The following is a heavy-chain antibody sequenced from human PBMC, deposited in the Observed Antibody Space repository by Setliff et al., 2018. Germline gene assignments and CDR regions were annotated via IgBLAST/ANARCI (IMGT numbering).Heavy chain of an antibody. D-gene: IGHD1-1*01. CDR2: ISSSGRYL. CDR3: ARDGHNVYYFDY. Sequence: GGSLRLSCAASGFTFSSYSMNWVRQAPGKGLEWVSSISSSGRYLYYADSVRGRFTVSRDNAKNTLYLQMNSLRAEDTAVYYCARDGHNVYYFDYWGLGTLVTVSS. CDR1: GFTFSSYS. V-gene: IGHV3-21*01. J-gene: IGHJ4*02.